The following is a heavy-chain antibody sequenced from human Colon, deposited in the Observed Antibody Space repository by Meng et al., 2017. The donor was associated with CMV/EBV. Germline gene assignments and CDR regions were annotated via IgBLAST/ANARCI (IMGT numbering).Heavy chain of an antibody. CDR3: ASHSSYVWGSHH. V-gene: IGHV1-2*02. CDR2: MDPTTGRT. Sequence: QVQLVQSGAGVGMPGASGKVSCKASGYSFTGYYIHGVRQAPGQGLEWMGWMDPTTGRTDYAQKFPGTVTMTRDTSISTAYLELSRLTSDDTAVYYCASHSSYVWGSHHWGQGTLVTVSS. D-gene: IGHD3-16*01. J-gene: IGHJ1*01. CDR1: GYSFTGYY.